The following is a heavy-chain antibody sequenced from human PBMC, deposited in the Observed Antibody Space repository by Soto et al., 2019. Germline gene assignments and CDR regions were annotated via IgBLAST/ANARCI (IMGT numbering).Heavy chain of an antibody. Sequence: GESLKISCKGSGYSFTSYWISWVRQMPGKGLEWMGRIDPSDSYTNYSPSFQGHVTISADKSISTAYLQWSSLKASDTAMYYCARRGSGSRYYYYGMDVWGQGTTVTVSS. CDR2: IDPSDSYT. D-gene: IGHD3-10*01. CDR1: GYSFTSYW. J-gene: IGHJ6*02. V-gene: IGHV5-10-1*01. CDR3: ARRGSGSRYYYYGMDV.